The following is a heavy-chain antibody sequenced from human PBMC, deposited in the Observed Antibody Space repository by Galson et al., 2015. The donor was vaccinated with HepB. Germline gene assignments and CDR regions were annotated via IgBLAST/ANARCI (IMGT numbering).Heavy chain of an antibody. CDR3: AREGYSGYDVSFYYGLDV. D-gene: IGHD5-12*01. V-gene: IGHV3-7*03. CDR1: GLTFTNYW. Sequence: SLRLSCAASGLTFTNYWMSWVRQAPGKGLEWVANIKQSGSEKYYVNSVRGRFTISRDNAKNSLFLQMNSLGAEDTAVYYCAREGYSGYDVSFYYGLDVWGQGTTVTVSS. J-gene: IGHJ6*02. CDR2: IKQSGSEK.